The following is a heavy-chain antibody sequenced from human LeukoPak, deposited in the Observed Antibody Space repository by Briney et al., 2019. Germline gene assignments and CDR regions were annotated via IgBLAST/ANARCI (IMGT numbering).Heavy chain of an antibody. V-gene: IGHV4-59*08. J-gene: IGHJ6*02. CDR2: IYYSGST. CDR1: GGSISSYY. D-gene: IGHD2-2*01. Sequence: PSETLSLTFTVSGGSISSYYWSWIRQPPGKGLEWIGYIYYSGSTNYNPSLKSRVTISVDTSKNQFSLKLSSVTAADTAVYYCARCPAARVYYYGMDVWGQGTTVTVSS. CDR3: ARCPAARVYYYGMDV.